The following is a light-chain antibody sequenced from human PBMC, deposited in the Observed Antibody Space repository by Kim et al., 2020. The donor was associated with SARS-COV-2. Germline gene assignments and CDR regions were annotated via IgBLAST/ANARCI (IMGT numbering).Light chain of an antibody. CDR1: NIGSKS. Sequence: APGKTARITCGGNNIGSKSVPWYQQKPGQAPVLVIYYDSDRPSGIPERFSGSNSGNTATLTISSVEAGDEADYYCQVWDSSSDHVVFGGGTQLTVL. J-gene: IGLJ2*01. CDR3: QVWDSSSDHVV. CDR2: YDS. V-gene: IGLV3-21*04.